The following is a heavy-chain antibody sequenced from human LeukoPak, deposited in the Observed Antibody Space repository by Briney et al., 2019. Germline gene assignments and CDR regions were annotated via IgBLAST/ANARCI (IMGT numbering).Heavy chain of an antibody. D-gene: IGHD2-15*01. CDR3: AKDTSAWWYHRAYMNV. CDR2: ISGSGDKT. Sequence: GGSLRLSCAASGFTFSDYAMSWVRQAPGGGLEWVSAISGSGDKTFHADSVKGRFTTSRDNSKNTLSLQMSSLRVEDSAVYFCAKDTSAWWYHRAYMNVWGTGTTVTVSS. CDR1: GFTFSDYA. V-gene: IGHV3-23*01. J-gene: IGHJ6*03.